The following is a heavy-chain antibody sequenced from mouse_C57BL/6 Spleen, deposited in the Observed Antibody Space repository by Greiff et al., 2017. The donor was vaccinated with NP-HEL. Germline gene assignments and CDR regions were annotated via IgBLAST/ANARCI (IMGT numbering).Heavy chain of an antibody. D-gene: IGHD4-1*02. Sequence: QVQLQQPGAELVKPGASVKMSCKASGYTFTSYWITWVKQRPGQGLEWIGDIYPGSGSTNYNEKFKSKATLTVDTSSSTAYMQLSSLTSEDSAVYDCARQLGAPPYYYAMDYWGQGTSVTVSS. CDR1: GYTFTSYW. V-gene: IGHV1-55*01. CDR3: ARQLGAPPYYYAMDY. J-gene: IGHJ4*01. CDR2: IYPGSGST.